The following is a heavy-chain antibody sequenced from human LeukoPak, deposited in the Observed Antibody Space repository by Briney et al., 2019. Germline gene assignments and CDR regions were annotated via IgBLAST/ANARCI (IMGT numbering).Heavy chain of an antibody. J-gene: IGHJ6*02. CDR3: AKDIFDFIAAAGTHNWSYGMDV. D-gene: IGHD6-13*01. Sequence: GGSLRLSCAASGFTFDDYTMHWVRQARGKGLEGGSLISWEGGSTYCADSVKGRFTISRDNSKNSLYLQMNSLRTEDTALYYCAKDIFDFIAAAGTHNWSYGMDVWGQGTTVTVSS. V-gene: IGHV3-43*01. CDR2: ISWEGGST. CDR1: GFTFDDYT.